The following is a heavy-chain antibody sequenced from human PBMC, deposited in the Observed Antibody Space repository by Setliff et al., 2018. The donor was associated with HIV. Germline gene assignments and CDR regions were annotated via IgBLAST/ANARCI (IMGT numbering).Heavy chain of an antibody. CDR3: VRAGDYYDSTGARAGFDS. CDR1: GDSISSRNW. Sequence: ETLSLTCAVTGDSISSRNWWSWVRQAPGKGLQWIGEIYQNGLTNYSPSLKSRVSMSLDKSKNQFSLKMTSVTAADTAVYYCVRAGDYYDSTGARAGFDSWGQGTRVTVSS. D-gene: IGHD3-22*01. J-gene: IGHJ5*01. V-gene: IGHV4-4*02. CDR2: IYQNGLT.